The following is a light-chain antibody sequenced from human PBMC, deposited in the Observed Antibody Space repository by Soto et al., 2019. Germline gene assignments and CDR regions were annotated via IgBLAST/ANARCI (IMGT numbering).Light chain of an antibody. V-gene: IGKV3-20*01. CDR1: QSVSSSC. Sequence: VLAQTPGTLSLSPGESATHSCRARQSVSSSCLAWYQQKPRQALRLLIYGASTRAAGIPDRFSGSGSWTDFTLTISRLEPEDFAVYYCQQNGGSPSWTFGQGTKVDIK. CDR3: QQNGGSPSWT. CDR2: GAS. J-gene: IGKJ1*01.